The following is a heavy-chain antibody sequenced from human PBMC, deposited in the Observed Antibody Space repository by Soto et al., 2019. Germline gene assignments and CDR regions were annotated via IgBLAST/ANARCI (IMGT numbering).Heavy chain of an antibody. J-gene: IGHJ4*02. V-gene: IGHV3-7*01. D-gene: IGHD4-17*01. CDR3: ARDVARYGDYGFDY. Sequence: GSLRLSCAASGFTFSSYCMSWVRQAPGKGLEWVANIKQDGSEKYYVDSVKGRFTISRDNAKNSLYLQMNSLRAEDTAVYYCARDVARYGDYGFDYWGQGT. CDR1: GFTFSSYC. CDR2: IKQDGSEK.